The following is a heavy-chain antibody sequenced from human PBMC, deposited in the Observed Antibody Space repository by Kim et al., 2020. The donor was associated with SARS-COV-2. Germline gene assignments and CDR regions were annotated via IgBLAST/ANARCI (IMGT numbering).Heavy chain of an antibody. D-gene: IGHD2-2*01. Sequence: WGSLRLSCAASGFTFSTYWMYWVRQAPGKGLVWVSRINSDGSSTNYADSVKGRFTISRDNAKNTLYLQMNSLRAEDTAVYYCARSSSTSCPCYYMDVWGKGTTVTVSS. CDR1: GFTFSTYW. CDR3: ARSSSTSCPCYYMDV. J-gene: IGHJ6*03. V-gene: IGHV3-74*01. CDR2: INSDGSST.